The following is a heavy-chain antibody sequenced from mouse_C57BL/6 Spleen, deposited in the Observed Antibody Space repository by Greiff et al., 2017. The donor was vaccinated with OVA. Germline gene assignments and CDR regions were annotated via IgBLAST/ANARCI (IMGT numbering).Heavy chain of an antibody. CDR3: ARGAITTVVAFAY. J-gene: IGHJ3*01. Sequence: VHLVESGAELVKPGASVKMSCKASGYTFTSYWITWVKQRPGQGLEWIGDIYPGSGSTNYNEKFKSKATLTVDTSSSTAYMQLSSLTSEDSAVYYCARGAITTVVAFAYWGQGTLVTVSA. D-gene: IGHD1-1*01. V-gene: IGHV1-55*01. CDR1: GYTFTSYW. CDR2: IYPGSGST.